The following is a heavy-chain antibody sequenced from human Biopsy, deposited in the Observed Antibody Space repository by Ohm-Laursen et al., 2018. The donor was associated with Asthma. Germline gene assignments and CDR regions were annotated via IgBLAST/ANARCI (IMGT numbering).Heavy chain of an antibody. Sequence: PSDTLSLTCTVSGGSMTPTSHYWDWIRQPPGKGLEWIGEIPQGGATTVNPSLKSRVTISMDPSKSQLYLSLRSLTAADTAVYYCASGPQWSGLDIWGQGTTVTVSS. D-gene: IGHD2-8*01. V-gene: IGHV4-39*07. CDR2: IPQGGAT. J-gene: IGHJ6*02. CDR3: ASGPQWSGLDI. CDR1: GGSMTPTSHY.